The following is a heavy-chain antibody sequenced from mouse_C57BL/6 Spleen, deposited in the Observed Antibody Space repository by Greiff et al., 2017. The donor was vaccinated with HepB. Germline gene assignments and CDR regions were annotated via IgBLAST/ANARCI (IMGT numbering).Heavy chain of an antibody. Sequence: QVQLKQPGAELVKPGASVKMSCKASGYTFTSYWITWVKQRPGQGLEWIGDIYPGSGSTNYNEKFKSKATLTVDTSSSTAYMQLSSLTSEDSAVYYCAREIYYGSSSLFDVWGTGTTVTVSS. D-gene: IGHD1-1*01. CDR3: AREIYYGSSSLFDV. V-gene: IGHV1-55*01. CDR1: GYTFTSYW. CDR2: IYPGSGST. J-gene: IGHJ1*03.